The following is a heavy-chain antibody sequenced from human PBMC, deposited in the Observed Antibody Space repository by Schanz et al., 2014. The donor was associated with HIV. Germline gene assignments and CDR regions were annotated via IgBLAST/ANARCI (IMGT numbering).Heavy chain of an antibody. CDR3: AKDGSWEAFDGFDI. D-gene: IGHD1-26*01. Sequence: VQLMESGGGLVQPGGSLRLSCAASGFTYSSYWMSWVRQAPGKGLEWVAVISYDGSNKYYADSVKGRFTISRDNSKNTLYLQMNSLRAEDTAVYYCAKDGSWEAFDGFDIWGQGTMVTVSS. V-gene: IGHV3-30*18. CDR2: ISYDGSNK. CDR1: GFTYSSYW. J-gene: IGHJ3*02.